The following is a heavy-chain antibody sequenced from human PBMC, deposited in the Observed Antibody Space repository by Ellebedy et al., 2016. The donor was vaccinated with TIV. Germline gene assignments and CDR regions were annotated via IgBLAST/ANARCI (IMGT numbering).Heavy chain of an antibody. J-gene: IGHJ5*02. D-gene: IGHD3-3*01. V-gene: IGHV4-39*01. CDR2: IYYTSGST. Sequence: SETLSLXXSVSGVSVSSSSYYWGWMRQPPGKGLEWIGSIYYTSGSTYYKPSLESRVAIFVDTSKNQFSLKLSSVTDADTAVYYCVRHEWVSISWGQGTLVTVSS. CDR1: GVSVSSSSYY. CDR3: VRHEWVSIS.